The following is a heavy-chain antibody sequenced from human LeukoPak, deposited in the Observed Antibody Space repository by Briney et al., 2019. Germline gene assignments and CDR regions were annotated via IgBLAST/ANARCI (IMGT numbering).Heavy chain of an antibody. CDR3: AKEKYYYEPFDY. D-gene: IGHD3-22*01. V-gene: IGHV3-23*01. CDR1: GFTFSNYA. Sequence: PGGSLRLSCAGSGFTFSNYAMIWVRQAPGKGLEWVSAITGSGGNRFYAGSVKGRFTISRDNSRNTLYLQMNSLRGDDTAVYYCAKEKYYYEPFDYWGQGTLVTVSS. J-gene: IGHJ4*02. CDR2: ITGSGGNR.